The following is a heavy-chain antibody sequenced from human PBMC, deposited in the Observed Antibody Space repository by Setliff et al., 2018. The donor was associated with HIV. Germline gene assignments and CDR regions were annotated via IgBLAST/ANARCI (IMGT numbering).Heavy chain of an antibody. J-gene: IGHJ4*02. Sequence: GGSLRLSCAASGFTFSSHGMHWVRQAPGKGLEWVAVIYNDGVNRYFGDFVEGRFTISRDNSRNTVNLQMNSLRGDDTAVYYCARDFKSGYVDYLGQGIPVTVSS. CDR3: ARDFKSGYVDY. CDR1: GFTFSSHG. D-gene: IGHD2-15*01. V-gene: IGHV3-33*08. CDR2: IYNDGVNR.